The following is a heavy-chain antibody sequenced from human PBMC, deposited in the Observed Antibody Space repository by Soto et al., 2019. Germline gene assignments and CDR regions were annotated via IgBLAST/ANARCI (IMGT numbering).Heavy chain of an antibody. CDR2: IYYSGST. CDR3: ARPGNWNYQFDY. D-gene: IGHD1-7*01. V-gene: IGHV4-39*01. J-gene: IGHJ4*02. CDR1: GGSISSSSYY. Sequence: SETLSLTCTVSGGSISSSSYYWGWIRQPPGKGLEWTGSIYYSGSTYYNPSLKSRVTISVDTSKNQFSLKLSSVTAADTAVYYCARPGNWNYQFDYWGQGTLVTVS.